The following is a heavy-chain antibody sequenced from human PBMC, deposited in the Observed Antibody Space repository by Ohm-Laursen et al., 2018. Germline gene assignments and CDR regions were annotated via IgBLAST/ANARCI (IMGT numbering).Heavy chain of an antibody. J-gene: IGHJ5*02. CDR1: GGSISSGGYY. Sequence: SQTLSLTCTVSGGSISSGGYYWSWIRQHPGKGLEWIGYIYYSGSTYYNPSLKSRVTISVDTSKNQFSLKLSSVTAADTAVYYCARDLRGYCSGGSCYPTRGVRWFDPWGQGTLVTVSS. V-gene: IGHV4-31*03. CDR3: ARDLRGYCSGGSCYPTRGVRWFDP. D-gene: IGHD2-15*01. CDR2: IYYSGST.